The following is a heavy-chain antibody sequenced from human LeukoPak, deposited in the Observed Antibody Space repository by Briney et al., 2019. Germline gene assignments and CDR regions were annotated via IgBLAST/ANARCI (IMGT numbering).Heavy chain of an antibody. CDR1: GFTFGDYT. CDR2: IRRKANGGTT. CDR3: SRGDYGDYYDLDY. J-gene: IGHJ4*02. D-gene: IGHD4-17*01. Sequence: GGSLRLSCTASGFTFGDYTMSWFRQAPGKGPEWLGFIRRKANGGTTEYAASVKGRFFISRDDSKSITYLQMNSLKTEDTAVYYCSRGDYGDYYDLDYWGQGTLVTVSS. V-gene: IGHV3-49*03.